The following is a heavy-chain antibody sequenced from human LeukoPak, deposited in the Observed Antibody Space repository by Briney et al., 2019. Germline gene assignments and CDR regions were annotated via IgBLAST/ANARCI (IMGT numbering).Heavy chain of an antibody. CDR1: GFIFSDYW. V-gene: IGHV3-74*01. Sequence: PGGSLRLSCAASGFIFSDYWVHWVRQGPGKGLVWVSRIKSDGSSTSYADSVKGRFTISRDNAKNTVYVHMNSLRDEDTAVYYCARGGRYAYFLDYWGQGTLVTVSS. CDR3: ARGGRYAYFLDY. D-gene: IGHD3-16*01. J-gene: IGHJ4*02. CDR2: IKSDGSST.